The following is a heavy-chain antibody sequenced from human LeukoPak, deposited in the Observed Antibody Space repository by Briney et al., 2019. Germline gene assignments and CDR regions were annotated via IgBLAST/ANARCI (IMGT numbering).Heavy chain of an antibody. V-gene: IGHV3-9*01. CDR2: INWNSGSI. J-gene: IGHJ5*02. CDR3: VKDRRNPYRPEGPFDP. CDR1: GFTFEDYA. D-gene: IGHD1-14*01. Sequence: GGSLRLSCAASGFTFEDYAMHWVRQAPGKGLEWVSGINWNSGSIGYADSVKGRFTISRDNVMNSLYLQMNSLRPEDTALYYCVKDRRNPYRPEGPFDPWGQGTLVTVSS.